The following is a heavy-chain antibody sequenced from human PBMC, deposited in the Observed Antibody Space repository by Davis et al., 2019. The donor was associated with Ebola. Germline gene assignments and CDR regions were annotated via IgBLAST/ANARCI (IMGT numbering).Heavy chain of an antibody. CDR1: GFTFSSYT. CDR2: IGSRGDPT. CDR3: VRDYLFALDI. Sequence: GESLKISCAASGFTFSSYTMNWVRQAPGKGLEWVSYIGSRGDPTVYADSVKGRFTVSRDVANNSLSLLMNSLRDEDTAIYYCVRDYLFALDIWGQGTMVTVSS. J-gene: IGHJ3*02. V-gene: IGHV3-48*02.